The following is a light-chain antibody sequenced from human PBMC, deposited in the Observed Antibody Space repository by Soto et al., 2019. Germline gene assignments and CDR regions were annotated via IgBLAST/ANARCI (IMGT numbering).Light chain of an antibody. CDR2: GAS. V-gene: IGKV3-15*01. CDR1: QSVSSN. Sequence: IVMTQSPATLSVSPRERATLSCRASQSVSSNLAWYQQKPGQAPRLLIYGASTRATGIPARFSGSGSGTEFTLTISSLQSEDFAVYYCQQYNNWPRTFGQGTKV. CDR3: QQYNNWPRT. J-gene: IGKJ1*01.